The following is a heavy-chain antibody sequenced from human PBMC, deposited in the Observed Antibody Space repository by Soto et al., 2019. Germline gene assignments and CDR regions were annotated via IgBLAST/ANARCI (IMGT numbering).Heavy chain of an antibody. J-gene: IGHJ4*02. CDR3: ARVPPGYCSGGTCYWYYFDY. CDR1: GDTFTTYG. CDR2: IIPIFGTA. V-gene: IGHV1-69*01. Sequence: QVQLVQSGAEVKKPGSSVKVSCKASGDTFTTYGVNWVRRAPGQGFEWMGGIIPIFGTANYAQKYQGRVTITADESTNTTYMELSSLRSEDTAVYYCARVPPGYCSGGTCYWYYFDYWGQGTLVTVSS. D-gene: IGHD2-15*01.